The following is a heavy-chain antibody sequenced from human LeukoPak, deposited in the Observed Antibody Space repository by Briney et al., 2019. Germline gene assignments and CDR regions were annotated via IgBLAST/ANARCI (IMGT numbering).Heavy chain of an antibody. Sequence: GGSLRLSCAASGFTFSTYRMNWVRQAPGKGLECVSSISSSGAYIYYADSVKGRFTISRDNAKESLYLQMNSLRAEDTAIYYCVGNYYDSSGLDYWGQGTLVTVSS. CDR2: ISSSGAYI. J-gene: IGHJ4*02. D-gene: IGHD3-22*01. V-gene: IGHV3-21*01. CDR3: VGNYYDSSGLDY. CDR1: GFTFSTYR.